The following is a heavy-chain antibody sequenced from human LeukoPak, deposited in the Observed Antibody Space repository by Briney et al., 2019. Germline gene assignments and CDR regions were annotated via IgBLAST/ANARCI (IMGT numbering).Heavy chain of an antibody. Sequence: PSETLSLTCAVSGGSISSSNWWSWVRQPPGKGLEWIGEIYHSGSTNYNPSLKSRVTISVDTSKNQFSLKLSSVTAADTAVYYCARHLSVGATNSFDYWGQGTLVTVSS. CDR2: IYHSGST. D-gene: IGHD1-26*01. CDR1: GGSISSSNW. J-gene: IGHJ4*02. V-gene: IGHV4-4*02. CDR3: ARHLSVGATNSFDY.